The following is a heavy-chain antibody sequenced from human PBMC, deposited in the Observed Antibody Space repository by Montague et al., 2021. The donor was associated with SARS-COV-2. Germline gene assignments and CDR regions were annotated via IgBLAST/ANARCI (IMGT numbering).Heavy chain of an antibody. V-gene: IGHV2-70*01. CDR2: IDWDDDK. CDR3: ARMDILTGYYAYGMDV. D-gene: IGHD3-9*01. Sequence: PALVKPTQTLTLTCTFSGFSLSTSGMCVSWIRQPPGKALEWLALIDWDDDKYYSTSLKTRLTISKDTSKNRVVLTMTNMDPVDTATYYCARMDILTGYYAYGMDVWGQGTTVTVSS. J-gene: IGHJ6*02. CDR1: GFSLSTSGMC.